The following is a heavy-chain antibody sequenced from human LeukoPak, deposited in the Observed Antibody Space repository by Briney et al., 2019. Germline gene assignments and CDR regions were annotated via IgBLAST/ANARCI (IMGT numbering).Heavy chain of an antibody. CDR2: IRYNGNNQ. D-gene: IGHD3-10*01. Sequence: GGSLRLSCAASGFTFSSYGMHWVRQAPGKGLEWVAFIRYNGNNQYYADSVKGRFTISRDNSKNTLYLQMNSLKGDDTAVYYCAKDSAFYYIDVWSKGTTVIISS. J-gene: IGHJ6*03. CDR1: GFTFSSYG. CDR3: AKDSAFYYIDV. V-gene: IGHV3-30*02.